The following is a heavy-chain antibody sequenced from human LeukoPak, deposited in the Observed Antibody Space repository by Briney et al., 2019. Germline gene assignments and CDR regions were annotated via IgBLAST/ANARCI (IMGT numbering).Heavy chain of an antibody. Sequence: PSQTLSLTCTVYGGSISSAAYYWSWIRQPAGKGLEWIARIYISGSTNYNPSLKSRVTISVDTSKNQFSLKLSSVTAADTAVYYCAREREGPYGYLDYWGQGTLVTVSS. V-gene: IGHV4-61*02. CDR1: GGSISSAAYY. J-gene: IGHJ4*02. D-gene: IGHD4-17*01. CDR2: IYISGST. CDR3: AREREGPYGYLDY.